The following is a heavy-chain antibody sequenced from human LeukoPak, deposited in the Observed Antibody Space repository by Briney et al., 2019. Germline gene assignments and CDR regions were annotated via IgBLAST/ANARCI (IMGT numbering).Heavy chain of an antibody. D-gene: IGHD6-19*01. CDR2: IWYDGSNK. CDR3: AKAMSSGWRVTYYFDY. CDR1: GFTFSSYG. J-gene: IGHJ4*02. Sequence: PGGSLRLSCAASGFTFSSYGMHWVRQAPGKGLAWVAVIWYDGSNKYYADSVKGRFTISRDNSKNTLYLQMNSLRAEDTAVYYRAKAMSSGWRVTYYFDYWGQGTLVTVSS. V-gene: IGHV3-33*06.